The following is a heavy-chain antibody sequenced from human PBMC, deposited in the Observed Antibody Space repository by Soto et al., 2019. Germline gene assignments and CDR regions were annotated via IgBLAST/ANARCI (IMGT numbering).Heavy chain of an antibody. Sequence: EVQLVESGGGLVQPGGSVRLSCAASGFTFSNYWMHWVRQTPGKGLVWVSRVGSDGRGATYADSVKGRFTISRDNAKNTLYLQMDSLRVEDTAMYHCSRDGLMHGSDMDQWGQGILVTASS. D-gene: IGHD3-16*01. CDR2: VGSDGRGA. V-gene: IGHV3-74*01. J-gene: IGHJ4*02. CDR1: GFTFSNYW. CDR3: SRDGLMHGSDMDQ.